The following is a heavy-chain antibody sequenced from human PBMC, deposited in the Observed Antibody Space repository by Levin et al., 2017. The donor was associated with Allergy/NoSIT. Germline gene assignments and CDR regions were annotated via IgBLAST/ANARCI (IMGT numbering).Heavy chain of an antibody. V-gene: IGHV3-48*03. D-gene: IGHD2-2*01. J-gene: IGHJ4*02. Sequence: GGSLRLSCVASGFTFSSYEMNWVRQAPGKGLEWVSYISSGGSTKSYADSVKGRFTISRDNAKNSLYLQMNSLRAEDTAVYYCARRSCSSVSWLLDYWGQGNLVTVSS. CDR2: ISSGGSTK. CDR1: GFTFSSYE. CDR3: ARRSCSSVSWLLDY.